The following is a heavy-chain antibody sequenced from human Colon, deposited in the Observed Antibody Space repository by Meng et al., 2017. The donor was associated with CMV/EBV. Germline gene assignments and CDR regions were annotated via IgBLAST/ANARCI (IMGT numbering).Heavy chain of an antibody. CDR2: ISPGDSEI. CDR1: GYKFSNYW. J-gene: IGHJ5*02. CDR3: ARRELGSYFT. Sequence: GESLKISCQGSGYKFSNYWIAWVRQMPGKGLELTGLISPGDSEIRYSPSFEGQVTISVDTSISTAYLQWRSLKASDTGIYYCARRELGSYFTWGPGTPVTVSS. D-gene: IGHD1-26*01. V-gene: IGHV5-51*01.